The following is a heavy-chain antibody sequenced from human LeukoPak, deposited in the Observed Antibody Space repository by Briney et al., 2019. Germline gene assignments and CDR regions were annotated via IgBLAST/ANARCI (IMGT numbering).Heavy chain of an antibody. CDR1: GGTFSSYA. CDR3: ARGSLLDQVGRSSGFDY. CDR2: MNPNSGNT. J-gene: IGHJ4*02. D-gene: IGHD3-22*01. V-gene: IGHV1-8*02. Sequence: GASVKVSCKASGGTFSSYAISWVRQATGQGLEWMGWMNPNSGNTGYAQKFQGRVTMTRNTSISTAYMELSSLRSEDTAVYYCARGSLLDQVGRSSGFDYWGQGTLVTVSS.